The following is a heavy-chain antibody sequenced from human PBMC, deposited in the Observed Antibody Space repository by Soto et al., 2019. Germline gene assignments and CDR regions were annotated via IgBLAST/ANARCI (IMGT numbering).Heavy chain of an antibody. CDR2: ISYDGSNK. CDR3: AKDRSRDYYDSSGYYPGMDY. D-gene: IGHD3-22*01. V-gene: IGHV3-30*18. CDR1: GFTFSSYG. Sequence: GGSLRLSCAASGFTFSSYGMHWVRQAPGKGLEWVAVISYDGSNKYYADSVKGRFTISRDNSKNTLYLQMNSLRAEDTAVYYCAKDRSRDYYDSSGYYPGMDYWGQGTLVTVSS. J-gene: IGHJ4*02.